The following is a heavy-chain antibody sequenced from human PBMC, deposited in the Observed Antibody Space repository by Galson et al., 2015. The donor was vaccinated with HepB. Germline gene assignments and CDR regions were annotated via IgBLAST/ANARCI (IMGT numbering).Heavy chain of an antibody. CDR1: EYTFTGYY. Sequence: SVKVSCKASEYTFTGYYMHWVRQAPGQGLEWMGWINPNSGGTNYAQKFQGRVTMTRDTSISTAYMELSRLRSDDTAVYYCARDLQKDDAFDIWGQGTMVTVSS. J-gene: IGHJ3*02. V-gene: IGHV1-2*02. CDR2: INPNSGGT. CDR3: ARDLQKDDAFDI.